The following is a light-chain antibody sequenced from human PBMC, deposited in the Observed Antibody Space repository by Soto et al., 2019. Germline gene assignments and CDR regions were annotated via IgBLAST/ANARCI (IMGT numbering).Light chain of an antibody. CDR2: AAS. CDR1: QSISNH. CDR3: QQSYSSPPT. Sequence: DIQMTPSPSSLSASVEAGALITGRASQSISNHLNWYQQKPGKAPKLLIFAASSLQSGVPSRFSGSRSGPDFTLTISSLQPEEFATYYCQQSYSSPPTFGQGTKVDI. J-gene: IGKJ1*01. V-gene: IGKV1-39*01.